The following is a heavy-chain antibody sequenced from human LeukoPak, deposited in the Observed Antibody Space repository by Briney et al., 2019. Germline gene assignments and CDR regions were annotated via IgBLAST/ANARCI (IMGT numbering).Heavy chain of an antibody. CDR3: ARHHIAAALNWFDP. CDR1: GGSISSYY. J-gene: IGHJ5*02. V-gene: IGHV4-59*08. D-gene: IGHD6-13*01. CDR2: IYCSGST. Sequence: SETLSLTCTVSGGSISSYYWSWIRQPPGKGLQWIGYIYCSGSTNYNPSLKSRVTKSVDTSKNQFSLRLSSVTAADTAVYYCARHHIAAALNWFDPWGEGTLVTVSS.